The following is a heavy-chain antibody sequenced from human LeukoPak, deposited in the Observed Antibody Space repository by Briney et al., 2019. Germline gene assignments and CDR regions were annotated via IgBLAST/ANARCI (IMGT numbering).Heavy chain of an antibody. CDR2: ISYDGSNK. J-gene: IGHJ4*02. D-gene: IGHD3-22*01. V-gene: IGHV3-30-3*01. CDR1: GFTFSSCA. CDR3: AREFPPNYNPLYYYDSSGYPDY. Sequence: GGSLRLSCAASGFTFSSCAMHWVRQAPGKGLEWVAVISYDGSNKYYADSVKGLFTISRDNSKNTLYLQMNSLRAEDTAVYYCAREFPPNYNPLYYYDSSGYPDYWGQGTLVTVSS.